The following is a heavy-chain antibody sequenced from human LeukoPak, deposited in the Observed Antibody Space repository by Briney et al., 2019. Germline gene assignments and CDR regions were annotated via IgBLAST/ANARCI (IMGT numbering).Heavy chain of an antibody. CDR2: IYYSGST. V-gene: IGHV4-59*01. Sequence: SETLSITCTVSGGSISSYYWSWIRQPPGKGLEWIGYIYYSGSTNYNPSLKSRVTISVDTSKNQFSLKLSSVTAADTAVYYCARAAAGTTGWYFDYWGQGTLVTVSS. CDR3: ARAAAGTTGWYFDY. D-gene: IGHD6-13*01. J-gene: IGHJ4*02. CDR1: GGSISSYY.